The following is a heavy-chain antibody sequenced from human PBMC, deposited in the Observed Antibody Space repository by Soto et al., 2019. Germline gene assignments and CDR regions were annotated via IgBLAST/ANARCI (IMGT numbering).Heavy chain of an antibody. Sequence: EVQVLESGGGLVEPGGSLRLSCVASGFTFSTNAMNWVRRAPGKGLEWVSGISGSGSERYYADSVRGRFIISSDNSNNTLNLQMDRLRAEDTAIYYWTKTPRSFYYYMDVWGKGTTVTVSS. CDR2: ISGSGSER. D-gene: IGHD3-3*01. V-gene: IGHV3-23*01. J-gene: IGHJ6*03. CDR1: GFTFSTNA. CDR3: TKTPRSFYYYMDV.